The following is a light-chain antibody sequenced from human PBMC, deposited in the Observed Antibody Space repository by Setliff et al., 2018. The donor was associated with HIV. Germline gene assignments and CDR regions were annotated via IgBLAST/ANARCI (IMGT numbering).Light chain of an antibody. CDR3: CSFAGSSTSV. CDR2: EGN. Sequence: QSALAQPASVSGSPGQSITISCTGTSSDVGSYNLVSWYQQHPGKAPKLIIYEGNKRPSGVSTSFSGSKSGNTASLTISGLQAEDEADYYCCSFAGSSTSVFGTGTKVTVL. J-gene: IGLJ1*01. V-gene: IGLV2-23*01. CDR1: SSDVGSYNL.